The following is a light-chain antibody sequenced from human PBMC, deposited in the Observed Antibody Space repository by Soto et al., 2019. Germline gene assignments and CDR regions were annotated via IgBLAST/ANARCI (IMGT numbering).Light chain of an antibody. CDR2: DAS. CDR3: QQYYNLPLT. V-gene: IGKV1-33*01. CDR1: QDITNY. J-gene: IGKJ4*01. Sequence: DIQMTQSPSYVSASVGDRVTITCQASQDITNYLHWFQQKPGKAPKLLIYDASNLETGVPSRFSGSGSGTDFTFTISSLQPEDIATYYCQQYYNLPLTFGGGTKVDIK.